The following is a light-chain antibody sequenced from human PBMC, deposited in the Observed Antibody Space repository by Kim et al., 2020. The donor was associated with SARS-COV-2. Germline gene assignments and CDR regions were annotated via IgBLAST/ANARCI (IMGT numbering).Light chain of an antibody. Sequence: TPGDTASLSCRASQNVASYFAWDQKKPGQAPRLLIFDASNRVPGTPARFSGSGSGTDFTLTISSLEPEDFAVYYCQTRNDWPRLSFGGGTKVDIK. CDR3: QTRNDWPRLS. CDR1: QNVASY. CDR2: DAS. V-gene: IGKV3-11*01. J-gene: IGKJ4*01.